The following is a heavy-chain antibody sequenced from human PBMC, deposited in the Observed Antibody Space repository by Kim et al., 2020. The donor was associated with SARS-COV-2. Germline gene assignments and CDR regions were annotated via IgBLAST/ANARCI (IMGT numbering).Heavy chain of an antibody. CDR2: IYYNENT. CDR1: GGTMNNYY. Sequence: SETLSLTCSVSGGTMNNYYWNWVRQSPGKGLEWIGNIYYNENTDYNPSLRSRVTISIDTSNNKFSLRMISVSAADAAVYYCARAVRGWNDYRWYAMDVWGQGATIIVSS. J-gene: IGHJ6*02. D-gene: IGHD1-1*01. V-gene: IGHV4-59*01. CDR3: ARAVRGWNDYRWYAMDV.